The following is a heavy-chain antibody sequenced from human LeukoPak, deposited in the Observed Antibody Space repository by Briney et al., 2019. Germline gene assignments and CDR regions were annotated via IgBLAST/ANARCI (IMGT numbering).Heavy chain of an antibody. D-gene: IGHD3-10*01. J-gene: IGHJ4*02. CDR1: GFTFSSYA. CDR2: ISCDGSNK. V-gene: IGHV3-30-3*01. Sequence: PGGSLRLSCAASGFTFSSYAMHWVRQAPGKGLEWVAVISCDGSNKYYADSVKGRFTISRDNSKNTLYLQMNSLRAEDTAVYYCARFDEGFDYWGQGTLVTVSS. CDR3: ARFDEGFDY.